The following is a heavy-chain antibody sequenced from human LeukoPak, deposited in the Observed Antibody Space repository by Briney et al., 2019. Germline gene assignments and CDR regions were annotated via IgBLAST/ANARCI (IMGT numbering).Heavy chain of an antibody. V-gene: IGHV3-23*01. D-gene: IGHD2-15*01. CDR2: ISGSGGST. J-gene: IGHJ3*02. CDR1: GFTFNNYA. CDR3: AKETVVVVAATPDAFDI. Sequence: PGGSLRLSCAASGFTFNNYAMTWVRQAPGKGLEWVSGISGSGGSTYYADSVKGRFTISRDNSKNTLYLQMNSLRAEDTAVYYCAKETVVVVAATPDAFDIWGQGTMVTVSS.